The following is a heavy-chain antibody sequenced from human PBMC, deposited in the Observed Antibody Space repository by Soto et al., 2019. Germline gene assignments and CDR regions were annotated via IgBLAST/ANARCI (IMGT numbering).Heavy chain of an antibody. D-gene: IGHD2-2*01. V-gene: IGHV5-51*01. CDR3: ARHYCSSTSCYPVYYYYYGMDV. Sequence: PGESLKISCKGSGYSFTSYWIGWVRQMPGKGLEWMGIIYPGDSDTRYSPSFQGQVTNSADKSISTAYLQWSSLKASDTAMYYCARHYCSSTSCYPVYYYYYGMDVWGQGTTVTVSS. CDR2: IYPGDSDT. J-gene: IGHJ6*02. CDR1: GYSFTSYW.